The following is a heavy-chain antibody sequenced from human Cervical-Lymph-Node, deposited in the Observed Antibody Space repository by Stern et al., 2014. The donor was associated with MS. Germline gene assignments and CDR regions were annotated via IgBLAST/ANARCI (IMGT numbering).Heavy chain of an antibody. Sequence: VQLLESGGGVVQPGGSLRLSCAASGFTFSSYGMHWVRQAPGKGLAWVAVISYDGSNKYYADSVKGRFTISRDNSKNTLYLQMNSLRAEDTAVYYCAKSSSPSHYYYYGMDVWGQGTTVTVSS. CDR2: ISYDGSNK. V-gene: IGHV3-30*18. D-gene: IGHD6-6*01. CDR3: AKSSSPSHYYYYGMDV. J-gene: IGHJ6*02. CDR1: GFTFSSYG.